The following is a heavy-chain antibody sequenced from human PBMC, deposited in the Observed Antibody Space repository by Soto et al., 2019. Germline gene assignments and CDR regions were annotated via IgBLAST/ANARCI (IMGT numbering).Heavy chain of an antibody. CDR3: AQRYYGSGSYSVPYYFGY. Sequence: EVQLLESGGGLVQPGGSLRLSCAASGFTVSSYAMSWVRQAPGKGLEWVSAISGSGGSTYYADSVKGRFTISRDNSKNTLYLQMNSLRAEDTAVYYCAQRYYGSGSYSVPYYFGYWGQGTLVTVSS. V-gene: IGHV3-23*01. CDR2: ISGSGGST. J-gene: IGHJ4*02. CDR1: GFTVSSYA. D-gene: IGHD3-10*01.